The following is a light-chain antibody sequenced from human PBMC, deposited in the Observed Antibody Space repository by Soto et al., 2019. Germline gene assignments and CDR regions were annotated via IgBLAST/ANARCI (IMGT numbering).Light chain of an antibody. CDR2: DVS. V-gene: IGLV2-14*01. CDR3: SSYTSSSTLRV. Sequence: QSALTQPASVSGSPGQSITISCTGTSSDVGGYNYVSWYQQHPGKAPKLMIYDVSNRPSGVSNRFSGSKSGNTASLTISGLQAEDEADYSCSSYTSSSTLRVFGGGTK. J-gene: IGLJ2*01. CDR1: SSDVGGYNY.